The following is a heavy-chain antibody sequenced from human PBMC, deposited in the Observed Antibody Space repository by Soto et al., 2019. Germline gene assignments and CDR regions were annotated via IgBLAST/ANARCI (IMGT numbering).Heavy chain of an antibody. CDR1: GYPFTSYG. V-gene: IGHV1-18*01. CDR2: ISAYNGKT. D-gene: IGHD2-21*02. J-gene: IGHJ4*02. Sequence: QVQLVQSGAEVKKPGASVKVSCKTSGYPFTSYGINWVRQAPGQGPEWMGWISAYNGKTSYTQKFQGRVTMTTDTYTSTAYMELRSLRSDDTAVYYCARDRLIEVTGILHYWGQGTLVTVSS. CDR3: ARDRLIEVTGILHY.